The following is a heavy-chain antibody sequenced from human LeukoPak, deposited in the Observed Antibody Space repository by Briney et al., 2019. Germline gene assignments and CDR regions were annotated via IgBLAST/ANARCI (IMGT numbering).Heavy chain of an antibody. CDR1: GYTFTSYD. Sequence: GASVKVSCKASGYTFTSYDINWVRQATGQGLEWMGWMIPNSGNTGYAQKFQGRVTMTRNTSISTAYMELSCLRSEDTAVYYCARGMLYCSSTSCYDWFAPWGQGTLVTVSS. J-gene: IGHJ5*02. D-gene: IGHD2-2*01. CDR3: ARGMLYCSSTSCYDWFAP. CDR2: MIPNSGNT. V-gene: IGHV1-8*01.